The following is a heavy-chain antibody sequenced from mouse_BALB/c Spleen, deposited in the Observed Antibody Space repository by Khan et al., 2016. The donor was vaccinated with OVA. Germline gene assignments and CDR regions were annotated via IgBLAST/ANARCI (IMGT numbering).Heavy chain of an antibody. V-gene: IGHV3-2*02. CDR1: GYSITSDYA. D-gene: IGHD1-1*01. J-gene: IGHJ2*01. Sequence: LKESGPGLVKPSQSLSLTCTVTGYSITSDYAWNWIRQFPGNKLEWMGFISYSGNTNYNPSLKSRISITRDTSKNQFFLQLKSVTTEDTATYYCARVYGGDFDYWGQGTTLTVSS. CDR2: ISYSGNT. CDR3: ARVYGGDFDY.